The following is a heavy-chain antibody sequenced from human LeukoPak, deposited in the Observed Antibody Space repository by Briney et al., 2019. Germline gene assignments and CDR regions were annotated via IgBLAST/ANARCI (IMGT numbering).Heavy chain of an antibody. V-gene: IGHV3-48*01. CDR3: AREIYCSSTSCYTD. CDR1: GFTFSSYS. CDR2: ISSDSSTI. J-gene: IGHJ4*02. Sequence: PGGSLRLSCSASGFTFSSYSMTWVRQAPGKGLEWVSYISSDSSTIYYADSVKGRFTISRDNAKNSLYLQMNSLRAEDTAVYYCAREIYCSSTSCYTDWGQGTLVTVSS. D-gene: IGHD2-2*02.